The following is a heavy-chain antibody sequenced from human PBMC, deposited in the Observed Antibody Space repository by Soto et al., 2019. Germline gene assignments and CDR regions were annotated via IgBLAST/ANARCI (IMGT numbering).Heavy chain of an antibody. CDR2: ISSDSNYI. J-gene: IGHJ4*02. Sequence: GSLRLSCAASGFTFSSYAMNWVRQAPGKGLEWVSSISSDSNYIYYADSVKGRFTTSRDNAKNSLYLQMSSLRADDTAVFYCAREGSHGGDYWGQGTLVTVSS. V-gene: IGHV3-21*01. D-gene: IGHD4-17*01. CDR3: AREGSHGGDY. CDR1: GFTFSSYA.